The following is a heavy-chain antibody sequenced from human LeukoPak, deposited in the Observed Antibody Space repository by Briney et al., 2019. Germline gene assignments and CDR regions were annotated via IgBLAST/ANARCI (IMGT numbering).Heavy chain of an antibody. J-gene: IGHJ4*02. Sequence: ASVKVSCKASGYTFTSYDINWVRQATGRGLEWMGWMNPNSGNAGYAQKFQGRVTMTRNTSISTAYMELSSLRSEDTAVYYCARYGGSGSYYGYWGQGTLVTVSS. CDR2: MNPNSGNA. D-gene: IGHD3-10*01. V-gene: IGHV1-8*01. CDR1: GYTFTSYD. CDR3: ARYGGSGSYYGY.